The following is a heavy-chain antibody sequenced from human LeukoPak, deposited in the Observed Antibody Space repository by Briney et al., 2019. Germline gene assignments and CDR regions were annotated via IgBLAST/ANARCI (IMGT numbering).Heavy chain of an antibody. CDR1: GGSISGYY. CDR2: IYYSGST. D-gene: IGHD1-26*01. V-gene: IGHV4-59*01. Sequence: SETLSLTCTVSGGSISGYYWSWIRQPPGKGLEWIGYIYYSGSTNYNPSLKSRVTISVDTSKNQFSLKLSSVTAADTAVYYCARGRVVGATYFDYWGQGTLVTVSS. J-gene: IGHJ4*02. CDR3: ARGRVVGATYFDY.